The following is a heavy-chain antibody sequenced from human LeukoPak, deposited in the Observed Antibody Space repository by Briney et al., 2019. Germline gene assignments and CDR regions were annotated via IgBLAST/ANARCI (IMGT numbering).Heavy chain of an antibody. CDR3: ARGGDSSSWYRASPNWFDP. V-gene: IGHV1-18*01. Sequence: ASVNVSCTASGYTLSSYGISWGRQAPGQGLEWMGWISAYNGNTNYAQKLQGRVTMTTDTSTSTAYMELRSLRSADTAVYYCARGGDSSSWYRASPNWFDPWGQGTLVTASS. J-gene: IGHJ5*02. CDR1: GYTLSSYG. CDR2: ISAYNGNT. D-gene: IGHD6-13*01.